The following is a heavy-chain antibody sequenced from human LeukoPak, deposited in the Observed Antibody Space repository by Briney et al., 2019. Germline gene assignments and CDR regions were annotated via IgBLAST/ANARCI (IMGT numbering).Heavy chain of an antibody. CDR1: GFTFSSHS. CDR2: ISSSSSYI. V-gene: IGHV3-21*01. Sequence: GGSLRLSCAASGFTFSSHSMNWVRQAPGKGLEWVSSISSSSSYIYYADSVKGRFTISRDNAKNSLYLQMNSLRAEDTAMNYCTRETPDGYDYWGQGTLVTVSS. CDR3: TRETPDGYDY. J-gene: IGHJ4*02. D-gene: IGHD5-24*01.